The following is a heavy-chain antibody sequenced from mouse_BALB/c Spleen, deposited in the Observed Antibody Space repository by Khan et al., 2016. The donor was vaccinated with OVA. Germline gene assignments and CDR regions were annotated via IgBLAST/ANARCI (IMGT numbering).Heavy chain of an antibody. D-gene: IGHD3-3*01. CDR2: ISTYYGHA. CDR3: ARGGRFAY. CDR1: GYTFTAYA. J-gene: IGHJ3*01. Sequence: QVQLKQSGAELVRPGVSVKLSCKGSGYTFTAYAMHWMKQSHAKSLVWIGVISTYYGHATYNQTFKGKATMTVDKSSSTAYMELARLTSEDSAIYYCARGGRFAYWGQGTLVTVSA. V-gene: IGHV1S137*01.